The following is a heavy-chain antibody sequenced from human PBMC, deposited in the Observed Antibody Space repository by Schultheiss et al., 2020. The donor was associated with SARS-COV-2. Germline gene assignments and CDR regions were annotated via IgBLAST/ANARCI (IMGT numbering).Heavy chain of an antibody. CDR1: GFTFDDYA. CDR2: ISWNSGSI. D-gene: IGHD3-10*01. CDR3: AKVYGSGSYYYYYYGMDV. V-gene: IGHV3-9*01. J-gene: IGHJ6*02. Sequence: GGSLRLSCAASGFTFDDYAMHWVRQAPGKGLEWVSGISWNSGSIGYADSVKGRFTISRDNAKNSLYLQMNSLRAEDTALYYCAKVYGSGSYYYYYYGMDVWGQGTTVTVSS.